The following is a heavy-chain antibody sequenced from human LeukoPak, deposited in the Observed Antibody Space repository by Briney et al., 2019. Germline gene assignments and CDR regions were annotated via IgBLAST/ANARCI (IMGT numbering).Heavy chain of an antibody. J-gene: IGHJ4*02. CDR3: AKDRSSSWSLDY. Sequence: GGSLRLSCAASGFTYRRYGMLCVRHAPGKGLEGVAVISYDGSHKYYADAVKGRFTISRDNSKSTLYLQMNSLRAEDTAVYYCAKDRSSSWSLDYWGQGTLVTVSS. CDR2: ISYDGSHK. D-gene: IGHD6-6*01. CDR1: GFTYRRYG. V-gene: IGHV3-30*18.